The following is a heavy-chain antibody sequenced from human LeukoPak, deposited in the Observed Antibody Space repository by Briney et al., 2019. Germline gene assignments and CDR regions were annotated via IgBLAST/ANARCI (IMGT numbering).Heavy chain of an antibody. V-gene: IGHV3-33*01. CDR3: ARDAAPGYFDL. CDR2: IWYDGSNK. CDR1: GFTFSSYG. J-gene: IGHJ2*01. D-gene: IGHD2-15*01. Sequence: PGGSLRLSCAASGFTFSSYGMHWVRQAPGKGLEWVAVIWYDGSNKYYGDSVKGRFTISRDNAKNTLYLHMDSLRAEDTAVYYCARDAAPGYFDLWGRGTLVTVSS.